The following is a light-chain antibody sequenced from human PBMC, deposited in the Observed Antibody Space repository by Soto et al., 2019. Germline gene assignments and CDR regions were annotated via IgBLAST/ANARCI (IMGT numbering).Light chain of an antibody. CDR3: QQYASSAYP. V-gene: IGKV3-20*01. CDR2: GAS. CDR1: QSISSSY. Sequence: EIVWTKSPGTLSFSPGERATLSCRASQSISSSYLAWDQQKPGQAPRLLIYGASRRATGIPHRFSGRESGTDFTLTITILEHEDAAVYFCQQYASSAYPFGQGTNVEIK. J-gene: IGKJ2*01.